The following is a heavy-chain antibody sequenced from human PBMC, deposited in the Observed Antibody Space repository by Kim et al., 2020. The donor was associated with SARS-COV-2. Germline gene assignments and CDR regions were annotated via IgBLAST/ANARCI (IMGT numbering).Heavy chain of an antibody. CDR3: ARDIKPVYYDFWSGYYTEDYYYYYGMDV. CDR2: ISSSSSYI. J-gene: IGHJ6*02. CDR1: GFTFSSYS. D-gene: IGHD3-3*01. Sequence: GGSLRLSCAASGFTFSSYSMNWVRQAPGKGLEWVSSISSSSSYIYYADSVKGRFTISRDNAKNSLYLQMNSLRAEDTAVYYCARDIKPVYYDFWSGYYTEDYYYYYGMDVWGQGTTVTVSS. V-gene: IGHV3-21*01.